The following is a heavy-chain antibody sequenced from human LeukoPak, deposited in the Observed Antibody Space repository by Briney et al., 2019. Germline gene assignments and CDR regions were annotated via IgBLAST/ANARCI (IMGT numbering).Heavy chain of an antibody. D-gene: IGHD2-8*01. J-gene: IGHJ4*02. CDR3: ARGPTNGQAFDY. CDR1: GFTFSSSW. Sequence: GGSLRLSCAAPGFTFSSSWMTWVRQAPGKGLEWVASIREDGSEKTSVDSVKGRFTISRDNAKNSLYLQMDSLRAEDTAVYYCARGPTNGQAFDYWGQGTLVSVSS. CDR2: IREDGSEK. V-gene: IGHV3-7*01.